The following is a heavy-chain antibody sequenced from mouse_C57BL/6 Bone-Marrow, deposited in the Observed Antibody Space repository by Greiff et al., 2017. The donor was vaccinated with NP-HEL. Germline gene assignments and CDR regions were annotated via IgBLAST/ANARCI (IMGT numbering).Heavy chain of an antibody. CDR2: ISSGGSYT. Sequence: EVQLVESGGDLVKPGGSLKLSCAASGFTFSSYGMSWVRQTPDKRLEWVATISSGGSYTYYPDSVKGRFTISRDNAKNTLYLQMSSLKSEDTAMYYCARLFITTVVATRGYWGQGTTLTVSS. V-gene: IGHV5-6*01. CDR1: GFTFSSYG. CDR3: ARLFITTVVATRGY. D-gene: IGHD1-1*01. J-gene: IGHJ2*01.